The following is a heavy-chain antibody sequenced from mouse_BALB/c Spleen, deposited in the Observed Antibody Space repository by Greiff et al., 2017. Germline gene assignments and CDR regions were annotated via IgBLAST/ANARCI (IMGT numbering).Heavy chain of an antibody. Sequence: VQLQQSGAELAKPGASVKMSCKASGYTFTSYWMHWVKQRPGQGLEWIGYINPSTGYTEYNQKFKDKATLTADKSSSTAYMQLSSLTSEDSAVYYCARYDSFAYWGQGTLVTVSA. CDR1: GYTFTSYW. D-gene: IGHD2-4*01. J-gene: IGHJ3*01. V-gene: IGHV1-7*01. CDR2: INPSTGYT. CDR3: ARYDSFAY.